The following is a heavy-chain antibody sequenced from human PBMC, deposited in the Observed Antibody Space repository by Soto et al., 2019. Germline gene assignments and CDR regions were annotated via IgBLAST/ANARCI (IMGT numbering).Heavy chain of an antibody. D-gene: IGHD2-15*01. Sequence: EVQLVESGGGLVKPGGSLRLSCAASGFTFSSYDMHWVRQATGKGLEWVSAIGTAGDTYYPGSVKGRFTISRENAKNSLYLQMNSLRAGDTAVYYCARSPAPLGYFDYWGQGTLVTVSS. J-gene: IGHJ4*02. CDR1: GFTFSSYD. V-gene: IGHV3-13*01. CDR2: IGTAGDT. CDR3: ARSPAPLGYFDY.